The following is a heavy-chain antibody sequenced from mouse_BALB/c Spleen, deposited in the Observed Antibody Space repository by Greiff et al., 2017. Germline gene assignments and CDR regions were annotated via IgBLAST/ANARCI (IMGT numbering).Heavy chain of an antibody. CDR3: ARIDYYGSSYDYYAMDY. CDR2: IWWNDNK. D-gene: IGHD1-1*01. J-gene: IGHJ4*01. Sequence: QVTLKVSGPGILQPSQTLSLTCSFSGFSLSTYGIGVGWIRQPSGKGLEWLAHIWWNDNKYSNTALKSRLTISKDTSNNQVFLKIASVDTADTATYYCARIDYYGSSYDYYAMDYWGQGTSVTVSS. CDR1: GFSLSTYGIG. V-gene: IGHV8-11*01.